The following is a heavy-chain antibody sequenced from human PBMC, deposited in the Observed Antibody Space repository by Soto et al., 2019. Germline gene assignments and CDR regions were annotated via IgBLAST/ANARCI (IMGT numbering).Heavy chain of an antibody. CDR2: IIPIFGTA. D-gene: IGHD3-3*01. Sequence: ASVKVSCKASGGTFSSYAISWVRQAPGQGLEWMGGIIPIFGTANYAQKFQGRVTITADESTSTAYMELSSLRSEDTAVYYCARYYGFWSGLGWFDPWGQGTLVTVSS. CDR1: GGTFSSYA. V-gene: IGHV1-69*13. CDR3: ARYYGFWSGLGWFDP. J-gene: IGHJ5*02.